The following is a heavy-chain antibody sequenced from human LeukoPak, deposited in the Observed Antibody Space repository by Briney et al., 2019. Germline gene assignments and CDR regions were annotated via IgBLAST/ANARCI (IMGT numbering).Heavy chain of an antibody. J-gene: IGHJ4*02. Sequence: GGSLRLSCAASGFTFSSYVMSWVRQAPGKGLEWVSVISGSDGPTSYADSVKGRFTISRDNSKNTLYLQMNSLRAEDTAVYYCATVVLRYFDWLFPLDYWGQGTLVTVSS. V-gene: IGHV3-23*01. CDR1: GFTFSSYV. CDR2: ISGSDGPT. CDR3: ATVVLRYFDWLFPLDY. D-gene: IGHD3-9*01.